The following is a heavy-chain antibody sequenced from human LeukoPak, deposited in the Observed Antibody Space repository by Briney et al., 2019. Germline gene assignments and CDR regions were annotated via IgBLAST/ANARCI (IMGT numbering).Heavy chain of an antibody. J-gene: IGHJ4*02. Sequence: PSETLSLTCTVSGGSISSYYWSWIRQPPGKGLEWIGYIYYSGSTNYNPSLKSRVTISVDTSKNQFSLKLSSVTAADTAVYYCARYAKDFWSAEPNLCSDYWGQGTLVTVSS. D-gene: IGHD3-3*01. CDR2: IYYSGST. V-gene: IGHV4-59*01. CDR3: ARYAKDFWSAEPNLCSDY. CDR1: GGSISSYY.